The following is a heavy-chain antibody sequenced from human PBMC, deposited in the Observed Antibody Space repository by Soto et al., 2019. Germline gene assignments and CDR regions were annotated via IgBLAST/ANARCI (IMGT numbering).Heavy chain of an antibody. Sequence: SETLSLTCAVYGGSFSGYYWSWIRQPPGEGLEWIGEINHSGSTNYNPSLKSRVTISVDTSKNQFSLKLSSVTAADTAVYYCARVRRYMVRGVPPRYYYYGMDVWGQGTTVTVSS. CDR1: GGSFSGYY. V-gene: IGHV4-34*01. CDR2: INHSGST. J-gene: IGHJ6*02. CDR3: ARVRRYMVRGVPPRYYYYGMDV. D-gene: IGHD3-10*01.